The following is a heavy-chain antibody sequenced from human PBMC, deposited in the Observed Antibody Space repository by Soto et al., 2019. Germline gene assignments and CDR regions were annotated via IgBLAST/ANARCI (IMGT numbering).Heavy chain of an antibody. V-gene: IGHV1-46*03. CDR3: ARADVVVVAATPAIDPPGGDY. Sequence: QVQLVQSGAEVKKPGASVKVSCKASGYTFTSYYMHWVRQAPGQGLEWMGIINPSGGSTSYAQKFQGRVTMTRDTSTSTVYMELSSLRSEDTAVYYCARADVVVVAATPAIDPPGGDYWGQGTLVTVSS. CDR1: GYTFTSYY. J-gene: IGHJ4*02. CDR2: INPSGGST. D-gene: IGHD2-15*01.